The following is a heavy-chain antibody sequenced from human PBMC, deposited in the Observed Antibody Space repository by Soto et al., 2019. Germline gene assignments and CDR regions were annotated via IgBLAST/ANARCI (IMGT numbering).Heavy chain of an antibody. V-gene: IGHV3-23*01. CDR3: AKTLEWDRVWGGDVAYFDS. Sequence: EVQLLESGGGVVQPGGSLRLSCAVSGFTFTSYAMTWVRQAPGKGLEWVSAISATGGSTYYADSVKGRFTISSDNSKYTLYLQMKSRRADDTAVYYWAKTLEWDRVWGGDVAYFDSWGQGTLVTVSS. CDR2: ISATGGST. D-gene: IGHD1-26*01. CDR1: GFTFTSYA. J-gene: IGHJ4*02.